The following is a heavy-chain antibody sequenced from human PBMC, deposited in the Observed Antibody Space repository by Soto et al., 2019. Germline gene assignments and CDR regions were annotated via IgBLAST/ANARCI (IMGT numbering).Heavy chain of an antibody. D-gene: IGHD6-19*01. CDR2: IYYSGNA. CDR1: GESITTSGHY. Sequence: SETLSLTCTVSGESITTSGHYWGWIRQPPGERPEWIGNIYYSGNAYYNPSLKSRATISVDTSKSQFSLRLKSVTVAERAVYFCARRSVRSEAPFDRWGKGTL. CDR3: ARRSVRSEAPFDR. V-gene: IGHV4-39*01. J-gene: IGHJ4*02.